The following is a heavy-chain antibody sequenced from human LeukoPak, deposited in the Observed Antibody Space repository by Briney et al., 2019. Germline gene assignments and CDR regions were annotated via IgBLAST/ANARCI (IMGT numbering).Heavy chain of an antibody. Sequence: GGSLRLSCAASGLNFRSSWMSWIRQAPGKGLERVANINQDGSEKYCVDSVKGRFTISRDNAKNSLYLQMNSLRVEDTAVYYCARAFYSYFDYWGQGTLVVVST. CDR2: INQDGSEK. V-gene: IGHV3-7*03. D-gene: IGHD2/OR15-2a*01. J-gene: IGHJ4*02. CDR1: GLNFRSSW. CDR3: ARAFYSYFDY.